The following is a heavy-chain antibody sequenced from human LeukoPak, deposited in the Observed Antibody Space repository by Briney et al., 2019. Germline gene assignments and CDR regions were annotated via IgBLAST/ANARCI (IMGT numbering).Heavy chain of an antibody. J-gene: IGHJ4*02. CDR2: ISSSSSTI. D-gene: IGHD5-18*01. V-gene: IGHV3-48*02. CDR3: ARDQETYSYGHGFDY. Sequence: GGSLRLSCAASGFTFSSYSMNWVRQAPGKGLEWVSYISSSSSTIYYADSVKGRFTISRDNAKNSLYLQMNSLRDEDTAVYYCARDQETYSYGHGFDYWGQGTLVTVSS. CDR1: GFTFSSYS.